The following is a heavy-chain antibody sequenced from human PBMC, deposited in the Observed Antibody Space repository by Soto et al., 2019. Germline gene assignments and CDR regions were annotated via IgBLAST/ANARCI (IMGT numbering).Heavy chain of an antibody. J-gene: IGHJ6*02. CDR3: ARGGYDFWSGYSQAPYYYGMDV. Sequence: SETLSLTCTVSGGSISSYYWSWIRQPPGKGLEWIGYIYYSGSTNYNPSLKSRVTISVDTSKNQFSLKLSSVTAADTAVYYCARGGYDFWSGYSQAPYYYGMDVWGQGTTVTVSS. CDR1: GGSISSYY. CDR2: IYYSGST. D-gene: IGHD3-3*01. V-gene: IGHV4-59*01.